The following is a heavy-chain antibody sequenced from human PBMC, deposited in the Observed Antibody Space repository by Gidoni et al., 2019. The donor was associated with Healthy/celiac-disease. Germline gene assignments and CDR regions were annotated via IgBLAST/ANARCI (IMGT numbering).Heavy chain of an antibody. CDR1: GFTFSSYG. J-gene: IGHJ5*02. D-gene: IGHD4-17*01. Sequence: QVQLVESGGGVVQPGRSLRLSCAASGFTFSSYGMHWVRQAPGKGLEWVAVISYDGSNKYYADSVKGRFTISRDNSKNTLYLQMNSLRAEDTAVYYCAKDRLGTVTTWGQGTLVTVSS. V-gene: IGHV3-30*18. CDR2: ISYDGSNK. CDR3: AKDRLGTVTT.